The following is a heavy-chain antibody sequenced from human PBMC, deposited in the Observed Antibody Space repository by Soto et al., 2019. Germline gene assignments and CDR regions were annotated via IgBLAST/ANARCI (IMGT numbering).Heavy chain of an antibody. CDR1: GFSFSESG. J-gene: IGHJ1*01. Sequence: QVQLVASGGGVVQPGKSLRLSCAASGFSFSESGMEWVRQAPGKGLEWVAAIWYDGSETYYGDSVEGRFTISRDNSKNTLYLQMSGLRAEDTAVYYCATFLAVAGTHHWGQGTLVTVSS. CDR3: ATFLAVAGTHH. CDR2: IWYDGSET. V-gene: IGHV3-33*01. D-gene: IGHD6-19*01.